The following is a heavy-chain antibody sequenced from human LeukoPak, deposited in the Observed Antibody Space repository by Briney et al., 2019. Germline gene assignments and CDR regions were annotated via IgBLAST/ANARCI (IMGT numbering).Heavy chain of an antibody. CDR2: IYHSGST. D-gene: IGHD3-22*01. J-gene: IGHJ3*02. V-gene: IGHV4-4*02. CDR3: ARGYRTRLSRDKSTMIVVVRVPYAFDI. CDR1: GGSISSSNW. Sequence: SGTLSLTCAVSGGSISSSNWWSWVRQPPGKGLEWIGEIYHSGSTNYNPSLKSRVTISVDKSKNQFSLKLSSVTAADTAVYYCARGYRTRLSRDKSTMIVVVRVPYAFDIWGQGTMVTVSS.